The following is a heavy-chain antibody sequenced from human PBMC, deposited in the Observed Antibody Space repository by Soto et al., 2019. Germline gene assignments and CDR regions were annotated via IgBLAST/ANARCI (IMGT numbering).Heavy chain of an antibody. V-gene: IGHV4-34*01. J-gene: IGHJ4*02. D-gene: IGHD3-16*01. CDR1: GGSFSGYY. Sequence: SETLSLTCAVYGGSFSGYYLSWIRQPPGKGLEWIGEINHSGSTNYNPSLKSRVTISVDTSKNQFSLKLSSVTAADTAVYYCARITNNGDYVDYWGQGTLVTVSS. CDR3: ARITNNGDYVDY. CDR2: INHSGST.